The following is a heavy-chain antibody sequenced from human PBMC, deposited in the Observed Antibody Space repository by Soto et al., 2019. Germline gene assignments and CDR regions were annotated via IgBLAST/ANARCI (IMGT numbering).Heavy chain of an antibody. D-gene: IGHD3-9*01. J-gene: IGHJ6*02. V-gene: IGHV3-30-3*01. Sequence: QVQLVESGGGVVQPGRSLRLSCAASGFTLSSYAMHWVRQAPGKGLEWVAVISYDGSNKYYADSVKGRFTISRDNSKNTLYLQMNSLRAEDTAVYYCARDPTFDWLLLNSYGMDVWGQGTTVTVSS. CDR1: GFTLSSYA. CDR2: ISYDGSNK. CDR3: ARDPTFDWLLLNSYGMDV.